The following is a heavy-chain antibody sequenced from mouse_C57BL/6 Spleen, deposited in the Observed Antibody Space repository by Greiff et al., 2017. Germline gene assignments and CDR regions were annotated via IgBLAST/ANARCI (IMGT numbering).Heavy chain of an antibody. J-gene: IGHJ3*01. CDR1: GFNLKDYY. CDR3: ASYYYGSSSLAY. V-gene: IGHV14-2*01. Sequence: VQLQQSGAELVKPGASVKLSCTASGFNLKDYYMHWVKQRTEQGLEWIGRIDPEDGETKYAPKFQGKATITADTSSNTAYLQLSSLTSEDTAVYYCASYYYGSSSLAYWGQGTLVTVSA. D-gene: IGHD1-1*01. CDR2: IDPEDGET.